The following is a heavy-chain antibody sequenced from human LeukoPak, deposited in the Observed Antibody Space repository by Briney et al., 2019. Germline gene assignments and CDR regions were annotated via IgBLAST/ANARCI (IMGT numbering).Heavy chain of an antibody. CDR3: TRLGIAPRDFDY. Sequence: PGGSLRLSCAASGFTFSDHYIDWVRQAPGKGLEWVGRSRDKGNSYTTAYAASVRGRFTISRDDSKNSLYLQMNSLKIEDTAVYYCTRLGIAPRDFDYWGQGTLVTVPS. CDR2: SRDKGNSYTT. D-gene: IGHD6-6*01. J-gene: IGHJ4*02. V-gene: IGHV3-72*01. CDR1: GFTFSDHY.